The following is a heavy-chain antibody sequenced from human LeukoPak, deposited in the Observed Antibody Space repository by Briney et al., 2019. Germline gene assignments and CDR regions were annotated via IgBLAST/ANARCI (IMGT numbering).Heavy chain of an antibody. Sequence: PGGSLRLSCAASGFTFSSYSMNWVRQAPGKGLEWVSSISSSSSYIYYADSVKGRFTISRDNAKNSLYLQMNSLRAEDTAVYYCVTPIKRYCSSTSCYDFDYWGQGTLVTVSS. CDR1: GFTFSSYS. CDR3: VTPIKRYCSSTSCYDFDY. CDR2: ISSSSSYI. D-gene: IGHD2-2*01. J-gene: IGHJ4*02. V-gene: IGHV3-21*01.